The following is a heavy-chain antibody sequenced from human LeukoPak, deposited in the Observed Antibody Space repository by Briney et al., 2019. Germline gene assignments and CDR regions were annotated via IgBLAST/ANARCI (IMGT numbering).Heavy chain of an antibody. V-gene: IGHV4-39*01. J-gene: IGHJ4*02. CDR3: ARGRYYFDY. CDR2: IYYSGSS. Sequence: SETLSLTCTVSGGSISSSSFFWGWIRQPPEKGLEWIGSIYYSGSSYYNPSLKSRVTISVDTSKNQFSLRLNSVTAADTAVYYCARGRYYFDYWGQGTLVTVSS. CDR1: GGSISSSSFF.